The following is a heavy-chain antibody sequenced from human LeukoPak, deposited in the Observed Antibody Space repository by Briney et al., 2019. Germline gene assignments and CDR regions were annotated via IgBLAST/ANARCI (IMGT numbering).Heavy chain of an antibody. J-gene: IGHJ3*02. D-gene: IGHD3-22*01. V-gene: IGHV1-2*02. CDR2: INPKSGDT. Sequence: ASVTVSCKASGYTLTGYYLHWVRQAPGQGLEWMGWINPKSGDTNYAQKFQGRVTMTRDTSINTAYMQLTRLRSDDTAVYYCARDPITMIVLLPSGDAFDIWGRGTVVTVSS. CDR3: ARDPITMIVLLPSGDAFDI. CDR1: GYTLTGYY.